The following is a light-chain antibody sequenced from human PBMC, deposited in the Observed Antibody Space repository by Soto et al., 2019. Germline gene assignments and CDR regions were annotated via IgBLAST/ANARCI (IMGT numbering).Light chain of an antibody. CDR3: SSYTSTSTYV. Sequence: QSALTQPASVSGSPGQSITISCTGTSSDVGGYNYVSWYQQYPGKAPKLMIYHVSNRPSGVSNRFSGSKSGNSASLTISGLQPEDEADYYCSSYTSTSTYVFGTGTMVTVL. CDR2: HVS. V-gene: IGLV2-14*01. CDR1: SSDVGGYNY. J-gene: IGLJ1*01.